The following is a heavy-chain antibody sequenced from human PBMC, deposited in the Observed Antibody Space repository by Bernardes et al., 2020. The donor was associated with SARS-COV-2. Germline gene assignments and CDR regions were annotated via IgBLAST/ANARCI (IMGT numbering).Heavy chain of an antibody. CDR1: GYTFTGYY. V-gene: IGHV1-2*02. CDR3: AVEEAYCGGDCPSTPYFDY. Sequence: ASVKVSCMASGYTFTGYYMHWVRQAPGQGLEWMGWINPNSGGTNSAQKFQGRVTMTRDTSISTAYMELSRLRSDDTAVYYCAVEEAYCGGDCPSTPYFDYWGQGTLVTVSS. D-gene: IGHD2-21*02. CDR2: INPNSGGT. J-gene: IGHJ4*02.